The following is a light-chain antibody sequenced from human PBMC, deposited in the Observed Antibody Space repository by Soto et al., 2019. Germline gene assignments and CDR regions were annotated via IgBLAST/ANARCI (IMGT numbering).Light chain of an antibody. Sequence: IVLTQSPGTLSFSPGEKANLSFRASQSVSSSYLAWYQQKPGQAPRLLIYGASSRATGIPDRFSGSGSGTDFTLTISRLEPEDFAVYYCQQYGSSAWTFGQGTKVDIK. V-gene: IGKV3-20*01. J-gene: IGKJ1*01. CDR1: QSVSSSY. CDR3: QQYGSSAWT. CDR2: GAS.